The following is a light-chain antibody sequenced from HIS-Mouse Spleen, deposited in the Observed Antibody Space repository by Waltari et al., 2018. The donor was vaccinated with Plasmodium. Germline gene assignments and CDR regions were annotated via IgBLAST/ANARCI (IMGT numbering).Light chain of an antibody. V-gene: IGLV2-23*03. J-gene: IGLJ3*02. CDR1: SRHVGSYNL. Sequence: QSALNQPASVSGSPGQSITIPCTGTSRHVGSYNLSSWYQQHPGKPPKLMIYEGSKRPSGVSNRFSGSKSGNTASLTISGLQAEDEADYYCCSYAGSSTFVFGGGTKLTVL. CDR3: CSYAGSSTFV. CDR2: EGS.